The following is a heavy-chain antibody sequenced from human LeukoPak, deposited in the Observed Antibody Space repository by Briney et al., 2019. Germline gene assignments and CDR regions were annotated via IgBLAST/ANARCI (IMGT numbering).Heavy chain of an antibody. Sequence: AAPVKVSCKASGYTFTGYYMHWVRQAPGQGLEWMGWINPNSGGTNYAQKFQGRVTMTRDTSISTAYMELSRLRSDDTAVYYCARDLGQLATFRDNYFDYWGQGTLVTVSS. J-gene: IGHJ4*02. CDR1: GYTFTGYY. V-gene: IGHV1-2*02. CDR3: ARDLGQLATFRDNYFDY. D-gene: IGHD6-6*01. CDR2: INPNSGGT.